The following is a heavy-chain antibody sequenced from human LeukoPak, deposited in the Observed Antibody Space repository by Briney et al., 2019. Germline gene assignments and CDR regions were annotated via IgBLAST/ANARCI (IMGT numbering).Heavy chain of an antibody. CDR3: AKDQESSRYYDFWSGYYTYYCGMDV. Sequence: QTGGSLRLSCAASGFTFSSYEMNWVRQAPGKGLEWVSYISSSGSTIYYADSVKGRFTISRDNAKNSLYLQMNSLRAEDTAVYYCAKDQESSRYYDFWSGYYTYYCGMDVRGQGATVTVSS. CDR2: ISSSGSTI. D-gene: IGHD3-3*01. CDR1: GFTFSSYE. V-gene: IGHV3-48*03. J-gene: IGHJ6*02.